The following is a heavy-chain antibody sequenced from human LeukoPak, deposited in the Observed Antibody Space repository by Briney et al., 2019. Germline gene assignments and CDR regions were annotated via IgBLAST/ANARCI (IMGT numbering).Heavy chain of an antibody. CDR3: ARAGVGVVVITGFWFDP. J-gene: IGHJ5*02. V-gene: IGHV1-2*02. Sequence: RASVKVSCKASGYILTGYYMHWVRQAPGQGPEWMGWINPKSGVTDYAQKFQGRVTMTRDTSISTAYMELSSLKSDDTAVYYCARAGVGVVVITGFWFDPWGQGTLVTVSS. CDR2: INPKSGVT. CDR1: GYILTGYY. D-gene: IGHD3-22*01.